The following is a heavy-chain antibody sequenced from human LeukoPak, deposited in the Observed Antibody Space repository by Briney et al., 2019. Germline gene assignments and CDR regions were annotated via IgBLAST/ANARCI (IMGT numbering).Heavy chain of an antibody. CDR3: ARNSGADYYYDSSGYYYF. CDR1: GFTFSSYS. CDR2: ISSGSSTI. J-gene: IGHJ3*01. D-gene: IGHD3-22*01. Sequence: PGGSLRLSCAASGFTFSSYSMNWVRQAPGKGLEWVSYISSGSSTIYYADSVKGRFTISRDNAKNSLYLQMNSLRAEDTAVYYCARNSGADYYYDSSGYYYFWGQGTMVTVSS. V-gene: IGHV3-48*01.